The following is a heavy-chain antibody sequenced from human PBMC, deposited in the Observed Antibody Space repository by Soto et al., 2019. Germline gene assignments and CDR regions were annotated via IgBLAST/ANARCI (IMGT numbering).Heavy chain of an antibody. Sequence: SDTLSLTCTVSGGSISSSSYYWGWIRQPPGKGLEWIGSIYYSGSTYYNPSLKSRVTISVDTSKNQFSLKLSSVTAADTAVYYCASNPRAPHPPFDYWGQGTLVTVSS. CDR3: ASNPRAPHPPFDY. V-gene: IGHV4-39*01. CDR1: GGSISSSSYY. J-gene: IGHJ4*02. CDR2: IYYSGST. D-gene: IGHD1-26*01.